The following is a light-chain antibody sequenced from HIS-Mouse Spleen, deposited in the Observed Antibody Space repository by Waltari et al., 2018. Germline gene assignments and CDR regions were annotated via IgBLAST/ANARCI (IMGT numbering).Light chain of an antibody. CDR1: SGSIASNY. CDR2: EDN. Sequence: NFMLTQPHSVSDSPGKTVTISCTGSSGSIASNYVQGYQQRPGSAPTTVIYEDNQRPSGSPDRFSGSIDRSSNSASLTISGLKTEDEADYYCQSYDSSNVVFGGGTKLTVL. V-gene: IGLV6-57*02. J-gene: IGLJ2*01. CDR3: QSYDSSNVV.